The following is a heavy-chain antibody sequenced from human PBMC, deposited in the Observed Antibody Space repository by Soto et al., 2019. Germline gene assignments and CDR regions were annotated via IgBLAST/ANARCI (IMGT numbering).Heavy chain of an antibody. D-gene: IGHD1-1*01. J-gene: IGHJ4*02. Sequence: QVHLVQSGAEVKKPGASVKVSCKGSGYAFTTYGITWVRQAPGQGLEWMGWISAHNGNTNYAQKLQGRVTVTSDTAPSTAYMELRSLRSADTAVYYCASGGYGDYWGQGALVTVSS. CDR1: GYAFTTYG. CDR2: ISAHNGNT. CDR3: ASGGYGDY. V-gene: IGHV1-18*01.